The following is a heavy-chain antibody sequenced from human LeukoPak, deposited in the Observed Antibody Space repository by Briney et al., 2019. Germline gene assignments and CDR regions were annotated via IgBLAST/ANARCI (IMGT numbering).Heavy chain of an antibody. CDR1: SSSISSYY. V-gene: IGHV4-59*01. J-gene: IGHJ6*03. D-gene: IGHD6-19*01. CDR2: IYYSGST. Sequence: SETLSLTCTVSSSSISSYYWSWIRQPPGKGLEWIGYIYYSGSTNYNPSLKSRVAISLDTSKNQFSLKLSSVTAADTAVYYCASSSIAVASASAYYYYYMDVWGKGTTVTVSS. CDR3: ASSSIAVASASAYYYYYMDV.